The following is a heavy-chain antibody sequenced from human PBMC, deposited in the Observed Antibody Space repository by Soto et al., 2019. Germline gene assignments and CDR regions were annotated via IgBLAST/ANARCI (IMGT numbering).Heavy chain of an antibody. CDR3: ARCRHCSNGGRFAP. V-gene: IGHV4-4*02. CDR1: GVSIGSPNW. CDR2: MWPSGGT. Sequence: PSETLSLTCAVSGVSIGSPNWWTWVRQAPGKGLEWIGEMWPSGGTTYNPSLRNRVTISVDNSKNHLSLTLTSVTAADTAIYYCARCRHCSNGGRFAPSGQGALVTVSA. D-gene: IGHD2-8*01. J-gene: IGHJ5*02.